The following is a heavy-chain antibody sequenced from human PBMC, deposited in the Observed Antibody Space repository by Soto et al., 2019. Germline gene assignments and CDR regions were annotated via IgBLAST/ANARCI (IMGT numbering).Heavy chain of an antibody. V-gene: IGHV1-46*01. CDR2: INPSGGST. D-gene: IGHD2-2*01. Sequence: ASVKVSCKASGYTFTSSYMHWVRQAPGQGLEWMGIINPSGGSTSYAQKFQGRVTITADESTSTAYMELSSLRSEDTAVYYCASRVEGYCISTSCYYYGMDVWGQGTTVTVSS. CDR3: ASRVEGYCISTSCYYYGMDV. J-gene: IGHJ6*02. CDR1: GYTFTSSY.